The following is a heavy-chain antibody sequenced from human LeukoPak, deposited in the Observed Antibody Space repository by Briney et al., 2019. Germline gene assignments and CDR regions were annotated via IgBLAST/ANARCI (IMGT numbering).Heavy chain of an antibody. J-gene: IGHJ4*02. V-gene: IGHV4-61*02. D-gene: IGHD6-19*01. CDR3: ARAGNGYSSGWSFLGFDY. CDR2: IYTSGST. Sequence: SETLSLTCTVSGGSISSGSHYWSWIRQPAVKGLEWIGRIYTSGSTNYNPSLKSRVTISVDTSKNQFSLKLSSVTAADTAVYYCARAGNGYSSGWSFLGFDYWGQGTLVTVSS. CDR1: GGSISSGSHY.